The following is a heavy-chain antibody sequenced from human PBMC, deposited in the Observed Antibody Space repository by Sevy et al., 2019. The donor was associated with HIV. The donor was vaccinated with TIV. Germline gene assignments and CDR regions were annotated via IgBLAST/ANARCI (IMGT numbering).Heavy chain of an antibody. J-gene: IGHJ6*02. CDR1: GASVSAANDY. Sequence: SETLSLICSVSGASVSAANDYWSWIRQPPGKGLEWIGNVFYFGSTNYNPSLKSRVTISLDTSKKQFSLKLNSVTAADTAVYYCARALAEYYYAMDVWGQGTTVTVSS. V-gene: IGHV4-61*01. CDR2: VFYFGST. CDR3: ARALAEYYYAMDV.